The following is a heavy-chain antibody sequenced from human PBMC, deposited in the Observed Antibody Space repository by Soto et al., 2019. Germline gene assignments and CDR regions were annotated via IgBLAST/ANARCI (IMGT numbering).Heavy chain of an antibody. J-gene: IGHJ4*02. CDR2: ISAYNGNT. V-gene: IGHV1-18*01. D-gene: IGHD6-13*01. Sequence: GASVKVSCKASGYTFTSYGISWVRQAPGQGLEWMGWISAYNGNTNYAQKLQGRVTMTTDTSTSTVYMELSSLRSEDTAVYYCARGEQQLVRFDYWGQGTLVTVSS. CDR3: ARGEQQLVRFDY. CDR1: GYTFTSYG.